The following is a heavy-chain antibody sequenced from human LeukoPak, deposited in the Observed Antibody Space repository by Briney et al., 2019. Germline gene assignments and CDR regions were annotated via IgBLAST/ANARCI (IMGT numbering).Heavy chain of an antibody. CDR1: GYTFTGYY. CDR3: ARRARWYYYDSSGHHDAFDI. V-gene: IGHV1-2*06. CDR2: INPNSGGT. Sequence: GASVKVSCKASGYTFTGYYMHWVRQAPGQGLEWIGRINPNSGGTNYAQKFQGRVTMTRDTSISTAYMELSRLRSDDTAVYYCARRARWYYYDSSGHHDAFDIWGQGTMVTVSS. D-gene: IGHD3-22*01. J-gene: IGHJ3*02.